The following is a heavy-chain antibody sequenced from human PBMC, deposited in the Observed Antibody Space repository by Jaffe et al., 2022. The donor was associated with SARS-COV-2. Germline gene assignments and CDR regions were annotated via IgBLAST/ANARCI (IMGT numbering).Heavy chain of an antibody. CDR3: AHIRYYYDSSDLDY. CDR1: GFSLSTSGVG. D-gene: IGHD3-22*01. CDR2: IYWDDDK. J-gene: IGHJ4*02. V-gene: IGHV2-5*02. Sequence: QITLKESGPTLVKPTQTLTLTCTFSGFSLSTSGVGVGWIRQPPGKALEWLALIYWDDDKRYSPSLKSRLTITKDTSKNQVVLTMTNMDPVDTATYYCAHIRYYYDSSDLDYWGQGTLVTVSS.